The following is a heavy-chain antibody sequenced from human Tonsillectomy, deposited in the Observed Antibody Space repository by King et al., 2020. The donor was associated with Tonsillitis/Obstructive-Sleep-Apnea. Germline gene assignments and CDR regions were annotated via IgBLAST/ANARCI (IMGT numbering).Heavy chain of an antibody. V-gene: IGHV4-59*01. D-gene: IGHD6-19*01. CDR2: IYYSGST. CDR3: AITIAVAGTRGFDY. CDR1: GGSISSYY. J-gene: IGHJ4*02. Sequence: QLQESGPGLVKPSETLSLTCTVSGGSISSYYWSWIRQPPGKGLEWIGYIYYSGSTNYNPSLKSRVTISVDTSKNQFSLKLGSVTAADTAVYYCAITIAVAGTRGFDYWGQGTLVTVSS.